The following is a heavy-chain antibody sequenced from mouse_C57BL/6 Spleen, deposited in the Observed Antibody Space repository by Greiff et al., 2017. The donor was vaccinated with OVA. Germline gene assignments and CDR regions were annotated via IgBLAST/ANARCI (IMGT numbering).Heavy chain of an antibody. J-gene: IGHJ2*01. CDR2: IDPETGGT. CDR3: VRRGFDY. D-gene: IGHD2-14*01. CDR1: GYTFTDYE. V-gene: IGHV1-15*01. Sequence: QVQLKESGAELVRPGASVTLSCKASGYTFTDYEMHWVKQTPVHGLEWIGAIDPETGGTAYNQKFKGKAILTADKSSSTAYMELRSLTSEDSAVYYCVRRGFDYWGQGTTLTVSS.